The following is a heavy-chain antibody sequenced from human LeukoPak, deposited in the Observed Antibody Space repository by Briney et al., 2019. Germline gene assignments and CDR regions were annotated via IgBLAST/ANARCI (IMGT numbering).Heavy chain of an antibody. V-gene: IGHV1-18*01. CDR1: GYIFSNFG. D-gene: IGHD6-13*01. CDR3: ARGRGYSSTSNWFDP. CDR2: ISTYNGNT. J-gene: IGHJ5*02. Sequence: ASVKVSCKASGYIFSNFGITWVRQAPGQGLEWMGWISTYNGNTRYAQNLQGRVTMTTDTSTSTAYMELRSLRSDDTAVYFCARGRGYSSTSNWFDPWGQGTLVTVSS.